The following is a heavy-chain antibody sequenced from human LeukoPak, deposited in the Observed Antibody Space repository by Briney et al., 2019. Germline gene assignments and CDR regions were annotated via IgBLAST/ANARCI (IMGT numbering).Heavy chain of an antibody. J-gene: IGHJ3*01. CDR2: ISSSGSTI. V-gene: IGHV3-48*03. CDR3: ARNTPEDAFDV. CDR1: GFIFSSYE. Sequence: PGGSLRLSCAASGFIFSSYEMNWVRQAPGKGLEWVSYISSSGSTIYYADSVKGRFTISSDNAKNSLYLQMNSLRAEDTAVYYCARNTPEDAFDVWGQGTMVTVSS.